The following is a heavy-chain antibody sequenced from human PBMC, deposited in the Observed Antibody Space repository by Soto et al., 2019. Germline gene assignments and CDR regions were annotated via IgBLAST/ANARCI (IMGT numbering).Heavy chain of an antibody. Sequence: EVQLVQSGAEVKKPGDSLKISCKGSGYSFTSYWIGWVRQMPGKGLEWMGIIYPGDSDTRYSPSFQGQVTISADKSISTAYLQWSSLKASDTAMYYCARTSAAGKYSYGMDVWGQGTTVTVAS. CDR1: GYSFTSYW. V-gene: IGHV5-51*01. J-gene: IGHJ6*02. D-gene: IGHD6-13*01. CDR2: IYPGDSDT. CDR3: ARTSAAGKYSYGMDV.